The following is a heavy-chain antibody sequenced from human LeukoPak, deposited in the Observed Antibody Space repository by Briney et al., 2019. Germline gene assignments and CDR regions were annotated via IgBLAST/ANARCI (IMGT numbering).Heavy chain of an antibody. J-gene: IGHJ4*02. D-gene: IGHD3-3*01. CDR3: ARGASYYDFWSGHDY. CDR1: GYTFTSYD. Sequence: EASVKVSCKASGYTFTSYDINWVRQATGQGLEWMGWMNPNSGNTGYAQKFQGRVTIARNTSISTAYMELSSLRSEDTAVYYCARGASYYDFWSGHDYWGQGTLVTVSS. CDR2: MNPNSGNT. V-gene: IGHV1-8*03.